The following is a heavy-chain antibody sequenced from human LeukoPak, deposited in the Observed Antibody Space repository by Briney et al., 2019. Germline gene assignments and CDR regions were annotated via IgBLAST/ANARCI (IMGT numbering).Heavy chain of an antibody. CDR2: LNPNSGGT. CDR3: ARDRQLLWFGELLNNYYYYGMDV. CDR1: GYTFTGYY. J-gene: IGHJ6*02. V-gene: IGHV1-2*02. Sequence: ASVKVSCKASGYTFTGYYMHWVRQAPGQGLEWMGWLNPNSGGTKYAQKFQGRVTMTRDTSISTAYMELSRLRSDDTAVYYCARDRQLLWFGELLNNYYYYGMDVWGQGTTVTVSS. D-gene: IGHD3-10*01.